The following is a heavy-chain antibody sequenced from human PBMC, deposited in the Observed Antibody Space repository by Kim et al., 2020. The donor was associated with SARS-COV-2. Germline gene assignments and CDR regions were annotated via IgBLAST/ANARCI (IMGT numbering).Heavy chain of an antibody. D-gene: IGHD2-2*01. Sequence: GGSLRLSCAASGFTFSSYAMSWVRQAPGKGLEWVSAISGSGGSTYYADSVKGRFTISRDNSKNTLYLQMNSLRAEDTAVYYCAKRDCSSTSCFYYVVYWGQGTLVTVSS. V-gene: IGHV3-23*01. J-gene: IGHJ4*02. CDR3: AKRDCSSTSCFYYVVY. CDR1: GFTFSSYA. CDR2: ISGSGGST.